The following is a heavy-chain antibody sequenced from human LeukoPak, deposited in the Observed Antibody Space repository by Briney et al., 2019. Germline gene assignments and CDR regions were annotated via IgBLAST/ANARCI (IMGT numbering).Heavy chain of an antibody. J-gene: IGHJ6*02. V-gene: IGHV3-7*03. CDR1: GFSFSSYY. CDR3: TRDLAAVPGPRMDV. CDR2: INPDGSER. Sequence: GGSLRLSCAASGFSFSSYYMSWVRQAPGKGLEWVTLINPDGSERYYVDSVKGRFTISRDNAKNSLYLQMDSLRDDDTAMYFCTRDLAAVPGPRMDVWGQGTTVTVSS. D-gene: IGHD6-19*01.